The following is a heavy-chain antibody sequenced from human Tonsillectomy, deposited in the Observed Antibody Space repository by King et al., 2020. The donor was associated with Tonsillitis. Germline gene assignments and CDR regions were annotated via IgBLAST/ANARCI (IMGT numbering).Heavy chain of an antibody. J-gene: IGHJ4*02. D-gene: IGHD3-3*02. CDR1: GYSISSGYY. CDR2: IYHSGST. Sequence: QLQESGPGLVKPSETLSLTCAVSGYSISSGYYWGWIRQPPGKGLEWIGSIYHSGSTYYNPSLKSRVTISVDTSKNQFSLKLSSVTAADTAVYYCARSRLSHFSPFDYWGQGTLVTVSS. CDR3: ARSRLSHFSPFDY. V-gene: IGHV4-38-2*01.